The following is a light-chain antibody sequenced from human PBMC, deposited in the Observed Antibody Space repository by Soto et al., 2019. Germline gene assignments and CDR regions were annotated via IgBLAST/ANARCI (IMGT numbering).Light chain of an antibody. Sequence: QSALTQPASVSGSPGQSITISCTGTSSDIGGYNYVSWYQQHPGKAPKLMISDVSNRPSGVSNRFSGSKSGNTASLTISGLQAEDEADYYCSSYTSSTTFAVFGGGTKLTVL. CDR1: SSDIGGYNY. J-gene: IGLJ2*01. CDR2: DVS. V-gene: IGLV2-14*03. CDR3: SSYTSSTTFAV.